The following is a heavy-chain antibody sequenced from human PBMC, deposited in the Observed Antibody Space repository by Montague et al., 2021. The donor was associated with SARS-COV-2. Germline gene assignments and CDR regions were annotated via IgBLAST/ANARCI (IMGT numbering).Heavy chain of an antibody. D-gene: IGHD3-10*01. J-gene: IGHJ6*02. CDR1: GFTFSSYG. CDR3: ARSARFGESPEMDV. Sequence: SLRLSCAASGFTFSSYGMHWVRQAPGKGLEWVAVIWYDGSNKYYADSVNGRFTISRDNSKNTLYLQMNSLRAEDTAVYYCARSARFGESPEMDVWGQGTTVTVSS. CDR2: IWYDGSNK. V-gene: IGHV3-33*01.